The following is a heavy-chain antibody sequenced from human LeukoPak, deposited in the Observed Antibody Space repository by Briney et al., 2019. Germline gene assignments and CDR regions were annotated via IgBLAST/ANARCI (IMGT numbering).Heavy chain of an antibody. J-gene: IGHJ4*02. Sequence: ASVKVSCRASASTFTSQSIHWVRQAPGLGLQWMGIINPSGPSTIYAQTLQGRLTITWDTSTNTVDMELSSLSSEDTAVYYCATELTTGKHFFDFWGQGTPVTVSS. D-gene: IGHD1-1*01. CDR3: ATELTTGKHFFDF. CDR1: ASTFTSQS. CDR2: INPSGPST. V-gene: IGHV1-46*04.